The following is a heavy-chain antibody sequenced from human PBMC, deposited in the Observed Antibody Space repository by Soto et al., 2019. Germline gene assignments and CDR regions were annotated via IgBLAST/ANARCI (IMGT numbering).Heavy chain of an antibody. J-gene: IGHJ6*03. V-gene: IGHV4-34*01. D-gene: IGHD2-2*01. Sequence: PSETLSLTCTVSGGSISGYYWSWIRQPPGKGLEWIGEINHSGSTNYNPSLKSRVTISVDTSKNQFSLKLSSVTAADTAVYYCARGRDCSSTSCTYYMDVWGKGTTVTVSS. CDR2: INHSGST. CDR3: ARGRDCSSTSCTYYMDV. CDR1: GGSISGYY.